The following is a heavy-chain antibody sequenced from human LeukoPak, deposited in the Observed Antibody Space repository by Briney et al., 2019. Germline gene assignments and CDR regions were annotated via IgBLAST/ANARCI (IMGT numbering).Heavy chain of an antibody. J-gene: IGHJ4*02. CDR3: ARHYGP. V-gene: IGHV4-34*01. CDR1: GGSFSGHY. D-gene: IGHD3-16*01. CDR2: INHRGST. Sequence: SETLSLTCAVFGGSFSGHYWSWIRQPPGKGLEWIGEINHRGSTTYNPSLKSRVTISVDTSKSQFSLKLNSVTATDTAVYYCARHYGPWGQGTLVTVSS.